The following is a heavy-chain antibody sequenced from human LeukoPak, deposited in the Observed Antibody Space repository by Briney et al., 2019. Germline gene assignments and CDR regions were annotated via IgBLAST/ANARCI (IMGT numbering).Heavy chain of an antibody. CDR3: AREDAHTTTGRALDY. V-gene: IGHV4-4*07. J-gene: IGHJ4*02. CDR2: IHASGTT. CDR1: GGSISHYF. D-gene: IGHD1-14*01. Sequence: SETLSLICIVSGGSISHYFGTWIRQPAGKGLEWIGRIHASGTTNYNPSLKGRFTLSLDTSKNQSSLNLSSVTAADKAVYYCAREDAHTTTGRALDYWGQGALVTVSS.